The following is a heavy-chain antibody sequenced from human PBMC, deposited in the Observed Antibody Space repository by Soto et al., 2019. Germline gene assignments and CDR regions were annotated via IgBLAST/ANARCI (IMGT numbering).Heavy chain of an antibody. CDR2: MTPNSGNT. CDR3: ARNPYGSGLFDP. D-gene: IGHD6-19*01. Sequence: QVHLVQSGAEVKKPGASVKVSCKASGYNFIDYDINWVRQSTGQGLEWMGWMTPNSGNTGYAQKFQGRVTLTRDTSIGAVYMELSSLKSEDTAVYYCARNPYGSGLFDPWGQGTLVTVSS. CDR1: GYNFIDYD. V-gene: IGHV1-8*01. J-gene: IGHJ5*02.